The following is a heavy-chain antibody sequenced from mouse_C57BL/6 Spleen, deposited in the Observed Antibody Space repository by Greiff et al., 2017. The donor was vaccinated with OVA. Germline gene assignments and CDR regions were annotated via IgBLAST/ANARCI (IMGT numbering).Heavy chain of an antibody. J-gene: IGHJ4*01. Sequence: DVKLVESGGDLVKPGGSLKLSCAASGFTFSSYGMSWVRQTPDKRLEWVATISSGGSYTYYPDSVKGRFTISRDNAKNTLYLQMSSLKSEDTAMYYCARHPLITTVVAYAMDYWGQGTSVTVSS. D-gene: IGHD1-1*01. V-gene: IGHV5-6*02. CDR3: ARHPLITTVVAYAMDY. CDR2: ISSGGSYT. CDR1: GFTFSSYG.